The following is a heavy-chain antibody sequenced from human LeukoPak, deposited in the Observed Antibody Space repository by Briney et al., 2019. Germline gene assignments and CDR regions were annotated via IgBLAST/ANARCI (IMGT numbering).Heavy chain of an antibody. D-gene: IGHD1-26*01. CDR1: GGSFSGYY. J-gene: IGHJ5*02. V-gene: IGHV4-34*01. CDR3: ARSQRSGSYYFSFATNNWFDP. Sequence: SETLSLTCAVYGGSFSGYYWSWIRQPPGKGLEWIGEINHSGSTNYNPSLKSRVTISVDTSKNQFSLKLSSVTAADTAVYYCARSQRSGSYYFSFATNNWFDPWGQGTLVTVSS. CDR2: INHSGST.